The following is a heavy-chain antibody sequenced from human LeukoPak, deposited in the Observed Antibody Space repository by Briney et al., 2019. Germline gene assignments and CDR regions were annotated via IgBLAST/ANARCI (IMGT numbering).Heavy chain of an antibody. CDR3: AKDHCTNGVCYYFDY. CDR2: IRYDGSNK. J-gene: IGHJ4*02. V-gene: IGHV3-30*02. Sequence: GGSLRLSCAASGFTFNSYGMHWVRQAPGKGLEWVAFIRYDGSNKYYADSVKGRFTISRDNSENTLYLEMNSLRAEDTAVYYCAKDHCTNGVCYYFDYWGQGTLVTVSS. D-gene: IGHD2-8*01. CDR1: GFTFNSYG.